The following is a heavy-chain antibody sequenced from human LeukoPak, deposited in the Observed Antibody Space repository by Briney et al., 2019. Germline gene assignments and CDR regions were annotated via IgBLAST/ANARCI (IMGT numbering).Heavy chain of an antibody. Sequence: ASVKVSCKASGYTFTSYGISWVRQAPGQGLEWMGWISAYNGNTNYAQKLQGRVTMTTDTSTSTAYMELRSLRSDDTAVYYCARDRTKGDCSSTSCYTSSGDHDYWGQGTLVTVSS. CDR2: ISAYNGNT. CDR3: ARDRTKGDCSSTSCYTSSGDHDY. V-gene: IGHV1-18*01. J-gene: IGHJ4*02. D-gene: IGHD2-2*02. CDR1: GYTFTSYG.